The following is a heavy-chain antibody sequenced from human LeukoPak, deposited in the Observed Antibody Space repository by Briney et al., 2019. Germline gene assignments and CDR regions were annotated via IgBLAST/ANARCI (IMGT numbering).Heavy chain of an antibody. Sequence: GGSLRLSCAASGFTVSSDYMGWVRQAPGKGLEWVSVIYGGGSTYYPDSVKGRFTISRDNSKNTLYLQVNSLRAEDTAVYYCARYDGGSGPFDYWGQGTLVTVSS. V-gene: IGHV3-53*01. CDR1: GFTVSSDY. CDR3: ARYDGGSGPFDY. CDR2: IYGGGST. D-gene: IGHD3-10*01. J-gene: IGHJ4*02.